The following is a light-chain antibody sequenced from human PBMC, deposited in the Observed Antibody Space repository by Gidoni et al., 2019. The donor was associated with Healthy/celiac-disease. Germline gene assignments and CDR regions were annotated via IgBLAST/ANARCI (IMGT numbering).Light chain of an antibody. J-gene: IGKJ1*01. V-gene: IGKV3-15*01. CDR3: QQYNKWPRT. Sequence: EIVMTQSPATLSVSPGERATLSCRASQRVSSNVAWYQQKPGQAPRLLIYGASTRATGLPARFSGSGSGTEFTLTISSLQSEDFAVYYCQQYNKWPRTFGQGTKVEIK. CDR2: GAS. CDR1: QRVSSN.